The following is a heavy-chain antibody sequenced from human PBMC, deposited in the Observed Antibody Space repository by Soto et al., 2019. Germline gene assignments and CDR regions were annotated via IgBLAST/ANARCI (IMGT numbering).Heavy chain of an antibody. J-gene: IGHJ4*02. CDR1: SGSISSYN. D-gene: IGHD3-10*01. Sequence: SETLSLTCTVSSGSISSYNWNWVRQPPGKGLEWIGFINYSGSTHYNPSLKSRVTISLDTSKNQFSLKLNSVTAADTAVYYCARENYYALDYWGPGTLVTVSS. CDR3: ARENYYALDY. V-gene: IGHV4-59*01. CDR2: INYSGST.